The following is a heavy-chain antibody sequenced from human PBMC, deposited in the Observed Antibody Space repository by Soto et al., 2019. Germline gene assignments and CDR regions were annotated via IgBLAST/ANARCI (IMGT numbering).Heavy chain of an antibody. V-gene: IGHV4-4*07. D-gene: IGHD3-3*01. J-gene: IGHJ4*02. CDR1: GGSISNYY. CDR2: IDTSGST. Sequence: LSLTCTVSGGSISNYYCNWIRQPAGKGLEWIGRIDTSGSTNYNPSLKSRVTMSVDTSKQEFSLKLSSVTAADTALYYCARGGQDFWSGPFDYWGRGALVTVSS. CDR3: ARGGQDFWSGPFDY.